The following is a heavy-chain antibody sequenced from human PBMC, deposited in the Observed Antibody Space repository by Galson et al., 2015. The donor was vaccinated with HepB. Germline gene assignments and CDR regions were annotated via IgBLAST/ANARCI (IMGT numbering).Heavy chain of an antibody. Sequence: SVKVSCKASGYTFTGYYMHWVRQAPGQGLEWMGRINPNSGGTNYAQKFQGRVTITADESTSTAYMELSSLRSEDTAVYYCAREGGSGSYYIPLRAFDIWGQGTMVTVSS. D-gene: IGHD3-10*01. J-gene: IGHJ3*02. V-gene: IGHV1-2*06. CDR3: AREGGSGSYYIPLRAFDI. CDR2: INPNSGGT. CDR1: GYTFTGYY.